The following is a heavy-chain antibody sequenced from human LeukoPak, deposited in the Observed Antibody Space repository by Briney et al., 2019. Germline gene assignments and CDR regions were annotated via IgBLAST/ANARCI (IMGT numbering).Heavy chain of an antibody. CDR3: ASSDNFYCSSTSCRRGYFDL. Sequence: ASVKVSCKASGGTFSSYAISWVRQAPGQGLEWMGGIIPIFGTANYAQKFQGRVTITADESTSTAYMELSSLRSEDTAVYYCASSDNFYCSSTSCRRGYFDLWGRGTLVTVSS. J-gene: IGHJ2*01. CDR1: GGTFSSYA. V-gene: IGHV1-69*13. CDR2: IIPIFGTA. D-gene: IGHD2-2*01.